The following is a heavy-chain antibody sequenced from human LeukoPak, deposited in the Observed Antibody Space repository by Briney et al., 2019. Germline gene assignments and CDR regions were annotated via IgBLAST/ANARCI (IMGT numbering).Heavy chain of an antibody. V-gene: IGHV4-59*02. D-gene: IGHD3-10*01. CDR2: VYYSGSA. J-gene: IGHJ4*02. Sequence: PSETLSLTCTVSGDSVTTYYWSWIRQPPGKGLEWLGYVYYSGSATYNPSLKSRVTISVDTSKNQFSLRLSSVTAADTAVYYCARVAYGSGSYIDYWGQGTLVTVSS. CDR3: ARVAYGSGSYIDY. CDR1: GDSVTTYY.